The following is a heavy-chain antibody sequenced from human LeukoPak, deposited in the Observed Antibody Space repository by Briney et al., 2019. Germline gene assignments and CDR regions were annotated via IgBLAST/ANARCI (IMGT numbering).Heavy chain of an antibody. CDR2: INLRGDTR. D-gene: IGHD3-10*01. V-gene: IGHV3-20*04. CDR1: GFTFSSYG. Sequence: GGTLRLSCAASGFTFSSYGMSWVRQAPGKGLEWVSGINLRGDTRGYADSVKGRFTISRDNAKSSLYLQMNSLRAEDTALYYCASSFYGSGTLDVDVWGKGTTVTVSS. CDR3: ASSFYGSGTLDVDV. J-gene: IGHJ6*04.